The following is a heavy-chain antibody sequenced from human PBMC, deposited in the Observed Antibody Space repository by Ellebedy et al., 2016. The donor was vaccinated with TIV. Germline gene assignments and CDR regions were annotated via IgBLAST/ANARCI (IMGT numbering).Heavy chain of an antibody. CDR2: INDDESEK. V-gene: IGHV3-7*01. D-gene: IGHD6-19*01. CDR3: SYSLHSSAYC. CDR1: GVTLRNYW. Sequence: GGSLRLSCAASGVTLRNYWLSWVRQAPGKGLEWVAHINDDESEKLYVDSVKGRFTISRDNAENSLYLQMSSLTAEDTAIYYCSYSLHSSAYCWGQGTLVTVSS. J-gene: IGHJ4*02.